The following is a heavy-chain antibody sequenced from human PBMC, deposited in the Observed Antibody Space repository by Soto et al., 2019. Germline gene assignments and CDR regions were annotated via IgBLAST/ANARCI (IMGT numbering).Heavy chain of an antibody. V-gene: IGHV5-51*01. D-gene: IGHD6-13*01. Sequence: PGEALKISCEGSGYSFTRSWIGWVRQMPGKGPEWMGIIYPGNSNTRYSPSFQGQVTISADKSISTAYLQWSSLKASDTAMYYCARRRIEASVWDVWGQGTTVTVSS. CDR2: IYPGNSNT. CDR3: ARRRIEASVWDV. J-gene: IGHJ6*02. CDR1: GYSFTRSW.